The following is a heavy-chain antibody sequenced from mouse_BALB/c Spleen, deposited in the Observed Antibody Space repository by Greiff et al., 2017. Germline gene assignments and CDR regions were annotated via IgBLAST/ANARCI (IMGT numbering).Heavy chain of an antibody. Sequence: EVKLMESGGGSVQPGGSRKLSCAASGFTFSSFGMHWVRQAPEKGLEWVAYISSGSSTIYYADTVKGRFTISRDNPKNTLFLQMTSLRSEDTAMYYCARNWDEGFAYWGQGTLVTVSA. CDR1: GFTFSSFG. CDR3: ARNWDEGFAY. V-gene: IGHV5-17*02. D-gene: IGHD4-1*01. J-gene: IGHJ3*01. CDR2: ISSGSSTI.